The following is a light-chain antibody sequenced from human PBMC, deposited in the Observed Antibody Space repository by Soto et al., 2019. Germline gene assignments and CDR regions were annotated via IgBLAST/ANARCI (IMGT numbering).Light chain of an antibody. J-gene: IGKJ5*01. CDR3: KQSFSNPN. CDR2: SES. Sequence: DIQIPPSPSSLSRAIGARVTITCRASQRINIYLNWYLQKPGKAPELLIYSESNLQSGVPSRFSGSGSGTDFTLTISGLQSEDFATYYCKQSFSNPNFGKGTKLEIK. CDR1: QRINIY. V-gene: IGKV1-39*01.